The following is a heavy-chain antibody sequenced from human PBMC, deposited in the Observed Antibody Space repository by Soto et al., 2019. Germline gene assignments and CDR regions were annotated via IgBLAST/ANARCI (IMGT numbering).Heavy chain of an antibody. J-gene: IGHJ4*02. CDR3: AKVSSSWYAGFFDL. CDR2: ISYDGSNK. D-gene: IGHD6-13*01. CDR1: GSTFRSYG. Sequence: GSLRLSCAASGSTFRSYGMHWVRQAPGKGLEWVAAISYDGSNKNYVDSVKGRFTISRDNSENTLYLQMNSLRAEDAAVYYCAKVSSSWYAGFFDLWGQGTLVPVSS. V-gene: IGHV3-30*18.